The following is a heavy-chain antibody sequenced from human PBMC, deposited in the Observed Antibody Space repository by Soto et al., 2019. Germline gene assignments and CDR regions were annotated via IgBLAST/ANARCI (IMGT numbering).Heavy chain of an antibody. CDR2: INAGGGNT. V-gene: IGHV3-23*01. Sequence: GGSLRLSCVTSRFTFNTFAMSWVRHAPGEGLEWVSAINAGGGNTHYADSVKGRFTISRDNSKNTLYLQMDSLRAEDTAVYYCAKHTYSDFWPGHYYYLDFWGQGTLVTAPQ. J-gene: IGHJ4*02. D-gene: IGHD3-3*01. CDR3: AKHTYSDFWPGHYYYLDF. CDR1: RFTFNTFA.